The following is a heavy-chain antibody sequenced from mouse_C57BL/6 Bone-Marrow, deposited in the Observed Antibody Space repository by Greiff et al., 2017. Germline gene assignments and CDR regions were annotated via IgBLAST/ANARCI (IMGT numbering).Heavy chain of an antibody. Sequence: QVQLQQPGTELVKPGASVKLSCKASGYTFTSYRMHWVKQRPGQGLEWIGNINPSNGGTNYNEKFKSKATLTVDKSSSTAYMQLSSLTSEDSAVYYCAREGSSGYEETWFAYWGQGTLVTVSA. J-gene: IGHJ3*01. CDR3: AREGSSGYEETWFAY. CDR1: GYTFTSYR. V-gene: IGHV1-53*01. D-gene: IGHD3-2*02. CDR2: INPSNGGT.